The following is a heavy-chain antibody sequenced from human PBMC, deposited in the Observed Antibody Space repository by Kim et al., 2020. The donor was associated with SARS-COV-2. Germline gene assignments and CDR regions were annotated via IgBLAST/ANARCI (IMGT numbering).Heavy chain of an antibody. CDR1: GGSISSSSYY. V-gene: IGHV4-39*01. J-gene: IGHJ3*02. CDR3: ARPKRTTWELSAFDI. CDR2: IYYSGST. Sequence: SETLSLTCTVSGGSISSSSYYWGWIRQPPGKGLEWIGSIYYSGSTYYNPSHKSRVTISVDTSKNQFSLKLSSVTAADTAVYYCARPKRTTWELSAFDIWGQGTMVTVSS. D-gene: IGHD1-26*01.